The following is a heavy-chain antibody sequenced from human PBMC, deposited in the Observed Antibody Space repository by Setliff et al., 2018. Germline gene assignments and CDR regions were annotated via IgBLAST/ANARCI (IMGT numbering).Heavy chain of an antibody. V-gene: IGHV3-48*04. J-gene: IGHJ4*02. Sequence: PGGSLRLSCAASGFTFTNSAMHWVRQAPGKGLEWVSYISSSGSTIYYADSVKGRFTISRDNAKNSLYLQMNSLRAEDTAVYYCAKDLRDYYYDSSGYYDYWGQGTLVTVSS. CDR2: ISSSGSTI. CDR1: GFTFTNSA. D-gene: IGHD3-22*01. CDR3: AKDLRDYYYDSSGYYDY.